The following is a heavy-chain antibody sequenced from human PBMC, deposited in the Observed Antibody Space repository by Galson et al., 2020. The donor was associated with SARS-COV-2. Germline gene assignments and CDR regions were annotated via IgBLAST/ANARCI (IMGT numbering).Heavy chain of an antibody. V-gene: IGHV3-15*01. CDR3: TTELYCSSTTCPNAFNF. CDR2: IKSNTDGGTT. CDR1: QYTFSSTW. D-gene: IGHD2-2*01. J-gene: IGHJ3*01. Sequence: SCAVSQYTFSSTWMSWVRQAPGKGLEWVGRIKSNTDGGTTDYAAPVNGRFTISRDDSRNTVFLQMNSLKTEDTAVYYCTTELYCSSTTCPNAFNFWGQGTRVTVSS.